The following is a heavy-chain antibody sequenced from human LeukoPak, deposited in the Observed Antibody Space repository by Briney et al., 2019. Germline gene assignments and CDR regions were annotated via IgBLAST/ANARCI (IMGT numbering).Heavy chain of an antibody. CDR3: ATPLGSGHVVAFDI. Sequence: ASVKVSCKASGYTFTNYYMHWVRQAPGQGLEWMGIINPSGVGTTFAQRFQGRVTMTRDTSTSTVYMELRSLRSEDTAVYYCATPLGSGHVVAFDIWGQGTMVTVSS. D-gene: IGHD3-3*01. CDR2: INPSGVGT. J-gene: IGHJ3*02. V-gene: IGHV1-46*01. CDR1: GYTFTNYY.